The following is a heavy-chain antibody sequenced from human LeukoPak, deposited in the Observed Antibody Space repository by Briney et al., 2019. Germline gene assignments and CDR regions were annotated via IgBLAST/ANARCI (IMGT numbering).Heavy chain of an antibody. Sequence: GGSLRLSCAASGFTFNNYGMHWVRQAPGKGLEWVAVIWYDGSNKYYADSVKGRFTISRDNSKNTLYLQMNSLRAEDTAVYYCARDTVTTLQDHYYYGMDVWGQGTTVTVSS. CDR1: GFTFNNYG. J-gene: IGHJ6*02. D-gene: IGHD4-17*01. CDR2: IWYDGSNK. V-gene: IGHV3-33*08. CDR3: ARDTVTTLQDHYYYGMDV.